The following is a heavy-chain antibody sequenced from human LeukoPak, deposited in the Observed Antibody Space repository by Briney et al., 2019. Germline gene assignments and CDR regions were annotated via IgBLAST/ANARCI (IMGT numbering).Heavy chain of an antibody. Sequence: GGSLRLSCTASGFTFSDYAMSWVRQAPGKGLEWVSTISTNGDSTYYADSVKGRFTISRDNSKNTLYLQMNSLRAEDTAVYYCARGPSGYHNTGGQGTLVTVSS. CDR2: ISTNGDST. V-gene: IGHV3-23*01. CDR1: GFTFSDYA. CDR3: ARGPSGYHNT. D-gene: IGHD5-12*01. J-gene: IGHJ4*02.